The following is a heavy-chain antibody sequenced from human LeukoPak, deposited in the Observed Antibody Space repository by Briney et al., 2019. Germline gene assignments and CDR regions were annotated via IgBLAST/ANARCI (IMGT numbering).Heavy chain of an antibody. CDR1: GYTFTSYY. V-gene: IGHV1-46*01. CDR3: ARDASGYSGYDLRYNWFDP. J-gene: IGHJ5*02. CDR2: INPSGGST. D-gene: IGHD5-12*01. Sequence: ASVKVSCKASGYTFTSYYMHWVRQAPGQGPEWMGIINPSGGSTSYAQKFQGRVTMTRDTSTSTVYMELSSLRSEDTAVYYCARDASGYSGYDLRYNWFDPWGQGTLVTVSS.